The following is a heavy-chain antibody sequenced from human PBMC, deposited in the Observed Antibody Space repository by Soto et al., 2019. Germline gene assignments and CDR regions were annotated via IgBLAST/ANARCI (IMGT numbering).Heavy chain of an antibody. J-gene: IGHJ4*02. V-gene: IGHV3-30-3*01. D-gene: IGHD6-13*01. CDR1: GFTFSSYA. Sequence: GGSLRLSCAASGFTFSSYAMHWVRQAPGKGLEWVAVISYDGSNKYYADSVKGRFTISRDNSKNTLYLQMNSLRAEDTAVYYCARDSSSWSDLEYFDYWGQGTLVTAPQ. CDR2: ISYDGSNK. CDR3: ARDSSSWSDLEYFDY.